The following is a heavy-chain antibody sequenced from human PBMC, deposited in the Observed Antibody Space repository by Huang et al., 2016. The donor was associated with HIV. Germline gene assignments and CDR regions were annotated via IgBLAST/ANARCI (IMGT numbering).Heavy chain of an antibody. CDR1: GYTFTSSG. D-gene: IGHD3-22*01. CDR2: ISASSGDT. CDR3: ARDPKYHRIGYYRQRRGIDI. J-gene: IGHJ3*02. V-gene: IGHV1-18*01. Sequence: QIQLMQPGPELKQPGASVKVSCKASGYTFTSSGVTWVRQAPGQGPEWSGWISASSGDTEYAQKFQGRVTLTTDTSTNIAYMELRSLRSDDTAKYYCARDPKYHRIGYYRQRRGIDIWGQGTMVIVSS.